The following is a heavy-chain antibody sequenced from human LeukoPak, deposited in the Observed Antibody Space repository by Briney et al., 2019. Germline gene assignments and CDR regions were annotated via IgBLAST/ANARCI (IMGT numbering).Heavy chain of an antibody. J-gene: IGHJ4*02. Sequence: SETLSLTCTVSGGSISSYYWSWIRQPPGKGLEWIGYIYYNERSNYNPSLKSRVTISVDTSKNQFSLKLTSVTAADTAVYYCARGRLYCSSTSCYKTGIDYWGQGTLVTVSS. CDR1: GGSISSYY. CDR3: ARGRLYCSSTSCYKTGIDY. CDR2: IYYNERS. D-gene: IGHD2-2*02. V-gene: IGHV4-59*01.